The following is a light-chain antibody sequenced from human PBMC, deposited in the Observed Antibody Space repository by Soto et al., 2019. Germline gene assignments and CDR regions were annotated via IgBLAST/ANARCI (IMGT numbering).Light chain of an antibody. CDR3: QHGYSCPLS. Sequence: DIQMTQSPSSVSASVGDRVTITCRASQGISSWLAWYQQKPGKAPKLLIYVASSLESGVPSRFRGSGSWKNFTLTISGLQPEDFGTYFCQHGYSCPLSFCGGAKVDIK. CDR2: VAS. CDR1: QGISSW. J-gene: IGKJ4*01. V-gene: IGKV1-12*01.